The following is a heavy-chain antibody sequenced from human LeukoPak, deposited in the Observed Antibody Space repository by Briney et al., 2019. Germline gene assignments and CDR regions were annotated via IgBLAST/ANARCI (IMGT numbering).Heavy chain of an antibody. CDR2: ISGSSEST. J-gene: IGHJ4*02. V-gene: IGHV3-23*01. CDR3: AKAANWGSFPYYFDY. CDR1: GFPFSRFA. D-gene: IGHD7-27*01. Sequence: PGGSLRLSCAASGFPFSRFAMTWVRQAPGKGLEWVSAISGSSESTNYADSVKGRFTISRDNSKNTLYLQMNNLGADDTAVYYCAKAANWGSFPYYFDYWGQGTLVTVSS.